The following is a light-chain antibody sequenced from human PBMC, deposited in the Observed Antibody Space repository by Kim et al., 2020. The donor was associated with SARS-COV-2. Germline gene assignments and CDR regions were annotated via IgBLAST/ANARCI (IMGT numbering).Light chain of an antibody. J-gene: IGKJ4*01. CDR2: GAS. CDR3: QQYGSSPLT. Sequence: SPGERATLPCRASQSVSSSYLAWYQQNPGQAPRLLIYGASSRATGIPDRFSGSGSGTDFTLTINRLEPEDFAVYYCQQYGSSPLTFGGGTTVEIK. V-gene: IGKV3-20*01. CDR1: QSVSSSY.